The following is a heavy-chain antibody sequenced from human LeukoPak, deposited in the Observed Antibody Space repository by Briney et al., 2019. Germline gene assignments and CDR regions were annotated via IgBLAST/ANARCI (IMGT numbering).Heavy chain of an antibody. CDR2: INPSGGST. V-gene: IGHV1-46*03. D-gene: IGHD3-9*01. Sequence: ASVKVSCKASGYTFTSYYMHWVRQAPGQGLEWMGIINPSGGSTSYAQKFQGRVTMTRDTSTSTVYMELSSLRSEDTAVYYCARGAWGYEIFTGYYAILDDRAQGTLVSVSS. CDR1: GYTFTSYY. CDR3: ARGAWGYEIFTGYYAILDD. J-gene: IGHJ1*01.